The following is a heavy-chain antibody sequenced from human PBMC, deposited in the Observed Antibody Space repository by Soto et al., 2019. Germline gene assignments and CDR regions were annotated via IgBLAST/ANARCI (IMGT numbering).Heavy chain of an antibody. J-gene: IGHJ3*02. CDR2: ISAYNGNT. CDR3: ARRYCTNGVCPRFDAFDI. Sequence: ASVKVSCKASGYTFTSYGISWVRQAPGQGLEWMGWISAYNGNTNYAQKLQGRVTMTTDTSTSTAYMELRSLRSDDTAVYYCARRYCTNGVCPRFDAFDIWGQGTMVTVSS. V-gene: IGHV1-18*01. CDR1: GYTFTSYG. D-gene: IGHD2-8*01.